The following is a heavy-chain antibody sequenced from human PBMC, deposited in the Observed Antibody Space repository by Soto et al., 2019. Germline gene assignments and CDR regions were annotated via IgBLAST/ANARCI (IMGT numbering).Heavy chain of an antibody. CDR2: IFHSGTT. J-gene: IGHJ4*02. CDR1: GYSISSGYQ. V-gene: IGHV4-38-2*02. CDR3: ARDFFGNHYFDF. Sequence: PSETLSLTCAVSGYSISSGYQWGWIRQPPGKGLEWIGNIFHSGTTSYNPSLKSRVTVSVDTSKNQTSLNLTSVTAADTAIYYCARDFFGNHYFDFWGQGILVTVSS. D-gene: IGHD3-10*01.